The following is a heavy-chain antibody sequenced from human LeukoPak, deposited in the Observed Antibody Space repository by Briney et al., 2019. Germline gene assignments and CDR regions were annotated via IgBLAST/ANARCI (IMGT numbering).Heavy chain of an antibody. D-gene: IGHD2-21*02. CDR2: ISGSGGST. V-gene: IGHV3-23*01. J-gene: IGHJ2*01. CDR3: AKDWGHCGGDCYPDWHFDL. Sequence: GGSLRLSCAASGFTFSSYAMSWVRQAPGKGLEWVSAISGSGGSTYYADSVKGRFTISRDNSKNTLYLQMNSLRAEDTAVYYCAKDWGHCGGDCYPDWHFDLWGRGTLVTVSS. CDR1: GFTFSSYA.